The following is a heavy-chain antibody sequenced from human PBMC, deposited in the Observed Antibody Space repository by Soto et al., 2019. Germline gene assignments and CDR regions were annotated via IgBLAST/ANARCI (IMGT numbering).Heavy chain of an antibody. V-gene: IGHV3-73*01. D-gene: IGHD1-26*01. CDR1: GFILSGSA. CDR2: IRSKANNYAT. J-gene: IGHJ4*02. Sequence: GGSLRLSRAASGFILSGSAMHWVLQAFGKGLEWVGRIRSKANNYATVYAASGKGRLTISRDDSKNTAYLQMNSLKNEDTAVYYCARRWSEREPNFDHWGQGTLVTVSS. CDR3: ARRWSEREPNFDH.